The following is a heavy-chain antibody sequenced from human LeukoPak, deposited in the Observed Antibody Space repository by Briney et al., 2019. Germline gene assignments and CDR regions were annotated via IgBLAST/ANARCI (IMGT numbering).Heavy chain of an antibody. CDR1: GYTFTSYY. CDR3: ARSDSSGYHQGRYYGMDV. CDR2: INPSGGST. D-gene: IGHD3-22*01. Sequence: ASVKVSCKASGYTFTSYYMHWVRQAPGQGLEWMGIINPSGGSTSYAQKFQGRVTMTRDTSTSTVYMELSSLRSEDTAVYYCARSDSSGYHQGRYYGMDVWGQGTTVTVSS. J-gene: IGHJ6*02. V-gene: IGHV1-46*01.